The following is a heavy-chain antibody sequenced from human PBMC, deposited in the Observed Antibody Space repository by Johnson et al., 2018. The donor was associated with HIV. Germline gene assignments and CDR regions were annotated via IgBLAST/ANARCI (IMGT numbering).Heavy chain of an antibody. CDR2: VYSGGNT. V-gene: IGHV3-66*01. D-gene: IGHD3-10*01. CDR1: GFTFSSCA. J-gene: IGHJ3*01. Sequence: VQLVESGGGVVQPGRSLRLSCAASGFTFSSCAMHWVRQAPGKGLEWVSIVYSGGNTYYADSVKGRFTISRDNSKNTLYLQMNSLRAEDTAVYYCAGLGGPYYNALDFGGRGQWSPSLQ. CDR3: AGLGGPYYNALDF.